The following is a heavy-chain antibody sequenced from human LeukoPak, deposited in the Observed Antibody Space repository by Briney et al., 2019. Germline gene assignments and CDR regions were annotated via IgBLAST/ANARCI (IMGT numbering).Heavy chain of an antibody. D-gene: IGHD5-18*01. J-gene: IGHJ4*02. CDR3: ARRRGYSSYFDY. Sequence: ASAKVSCKASGYTFTSYDINWVRQATGQGLEWMGWMNPNSGNTGYAQKFQGRVTMTRNTSISTAYMELSSLRSEDTAVYYCARRRGYSSYFDYWGQGTLVTVS. CDR2: MNPNSGNT. V-gene: IGHV1-8*01. CDR1: GYTFTSYD.